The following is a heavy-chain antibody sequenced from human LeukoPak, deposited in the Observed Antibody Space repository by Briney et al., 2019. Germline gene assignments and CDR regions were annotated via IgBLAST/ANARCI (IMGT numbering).Heavy chain of an antibody. CDR3: TTTYGDYPHFDY. CDR1: GFSFSDAW. J-gene: IGHJ4*02. CDR2: IESKTDGGTT. D-gene: IGHD4-17*01. Sequence: GGPHRLSCAASGFSFSDAWMSWVRQIPGKGLEWVGRIESKTDGGTTDYAAPVKGRFTISRDDSKNTLYLQMNSLKTEDTAVYYCTTTYGDYPHFDYWGQGTLVTVSS. V-gene: IGHV3-15*04.